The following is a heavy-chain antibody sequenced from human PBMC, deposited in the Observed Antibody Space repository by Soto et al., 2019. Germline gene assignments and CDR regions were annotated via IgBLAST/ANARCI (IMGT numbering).Heavy chain of an antibody. CDR1: GFTFNDYP. D-gene: IGHD3-22*01. Sequence: GGSLRLSCTTSGFTFNDYPMTWVRQAPGKGLERVAFIRIKAHGGAPENAPSVKGRSTTSREASKSVAYLQMSTLTTEDTAEYYSSRADCGSSGFYYYFDYWGQGTLVTVSS. J-gene: IGHJ4*02. CDR2: IRIKAHGGAP. CDR3: SRADCGSSGFYYYFDY. V-gene: IGHV3-49*04.